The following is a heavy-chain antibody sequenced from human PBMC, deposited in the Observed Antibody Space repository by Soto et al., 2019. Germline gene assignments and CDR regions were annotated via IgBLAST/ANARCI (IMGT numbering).Heavy chain of an antibody. CDR3: ARHGYARNWFDP. CDR1: GGSISSSSYY. CDR2: IYYSGST. Sequence: QLQLQESGPGLVKPSETLSLTCTVSGGSISSSSYYWGWIRQPPGKGLEWIGSIYYSGSTYYNPSLKSRVTISVDTSKNKFSLKLSSVTAEDTAVYYCARHGYARNWFDPWGQGTLVTVSS. V-gene: IGHV4-39*01. J-gene: IGHJ5*02. D-gene: IGHD5-18*01.